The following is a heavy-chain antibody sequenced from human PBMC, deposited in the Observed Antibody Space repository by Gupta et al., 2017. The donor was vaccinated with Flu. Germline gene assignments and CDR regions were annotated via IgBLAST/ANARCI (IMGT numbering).Heavy chain of an antibody. J-gene: IGHJ4*02. D-gene: IGHD4-4*01. Sequence: SYAMSWVRQAPGKGLEWVSAISGSGGSTYYADSVKGRFTISRDNSKNTLYLQMNSLRAEDTAVYYCAKPRPYSNYVLFDYWGQGTLVTVSS. CDR1: SYA. CDR2: ISGSGGST. CDR3: AKPRPYSNYVLFDY. V-gene: IGHV3-23*01.